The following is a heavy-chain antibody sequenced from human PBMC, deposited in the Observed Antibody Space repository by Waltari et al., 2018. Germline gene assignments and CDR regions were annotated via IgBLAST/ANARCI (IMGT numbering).Heavy chain of an antibody. CDR1: GYTFTDYY. D-gene: IGHD3-3*01. CDR3: ATHQRFGVVTYPGY. Sequence: EVQLVQSGAEVKKPGATVKISCTAAGYTFTDYYMHWEQQAPGKGLEWMGRVDPEDGETIYAEKFQGRVTITADTSTDTAYMELSSLRSEDTAVYYCATHQRFGVVTYPGYWGQGTLVTVSS. J-gene: IGHJ4*02. CDR2: VDPEDGET. V-gene: IGHV1-69-2*01.